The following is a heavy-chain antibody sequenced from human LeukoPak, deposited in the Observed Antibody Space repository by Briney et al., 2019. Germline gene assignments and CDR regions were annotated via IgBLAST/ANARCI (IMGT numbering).Heavy chain of an antibody. CDR1: GGSISTYY. Sequence: SETLSLTCTVSGGSISTYYWSWIRQPPGKGLEWIGYIYSTGTTNYNPSLKSRVTISVDTSKNQFSQKLSSVTAADTAVYYCARVLRWSKTTDYWGQGTLVTVSS. CDR2: IYSTGTT. CDR3: ARVLRWSKTTDY. V-gene: IGHV4-59*12. J-gene: IGHJ4*02. D-gene: IGHD4-23*01.